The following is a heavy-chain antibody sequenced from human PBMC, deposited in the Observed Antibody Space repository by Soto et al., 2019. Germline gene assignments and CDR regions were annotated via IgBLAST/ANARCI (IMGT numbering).Heavy chain of an antibody. D-gene: IGHD3-10*01. CDR2: ISSSSSYI. CDR3: ARDGVVRGSYGIDV. CDR1: GFTFSSYS. Sequence: EVQLVESGGGLVKPGGSLRLSCAASGFTFSSYSMNWVRQAPGKGLEWVSSISSSSSYIYYADSVKGRFTISRDNAKNSLYLQMNSLRAEDTAVYYCARDGVVRGSYGIDVWGQGTTVTVSS. J-gene: IGHJ6*02. V-gene: IGHV3-21*01.